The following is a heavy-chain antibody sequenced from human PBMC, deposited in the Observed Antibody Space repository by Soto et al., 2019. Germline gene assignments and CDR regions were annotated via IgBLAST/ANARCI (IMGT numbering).Heavy chain of an antibody. D-gene: IGHD5-12*01. CDR2: IVPIVDTS. J-gene: IGHJ4*02. Sequence: QVQLVQSGAEVRQPASSVKVSCKTSGGTFSSYAISWVRQAPGQGLKWMGGIVPIVDTSTYAQKFQGRVTITADESTSKVYMELSSLRSDDTAVYYCVRVVAIPGYPDNWGQGTLVTVSS. CDR3: VRVVAIPGYPDN. V-gene: IGHV1-69*12. CDR1: GGTFSSYA.